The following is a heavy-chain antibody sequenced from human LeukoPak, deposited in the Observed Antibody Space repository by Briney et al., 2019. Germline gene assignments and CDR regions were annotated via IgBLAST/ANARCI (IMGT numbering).Heavy chain of an antibody. V-gene: IGHV3-9*01. Sequence: GGSLRLSCAASGFTFDDYAMHWVRQAPGKGLEWVSGISWNSGSIGYADSVKGRFTISRDNAKNSLYLQMNSLRIEDTALYYCAKDSRGGGYGYWGQGTLVTVSS. CDR1: GFTFDDYA. CDR2: ISWNSGSI. CDR3: AKDSRGGGYGY. J-gene: IGHJ4*02. D-gene: IGHD5-12*01.